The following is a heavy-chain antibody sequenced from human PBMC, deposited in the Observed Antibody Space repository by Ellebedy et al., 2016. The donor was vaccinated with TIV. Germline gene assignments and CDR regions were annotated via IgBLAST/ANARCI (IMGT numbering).Heavy chain of an antibody. V-gene: IGHV4-34*01. Sequence: MPSETLSLTCAVYGGSFSGYYWSWIRQPPGKGLEWIGEINHSGSTNYNPSLKSRVTISVDTSKNQFSLKLSSVTAADTAVYYCARSCYGSGSPSPIYYYYYGMDVWGQGTTVTVSS. CDR1: GGSFSGYY. J-gene: IGHJ6*02. CDR3: ARSCYGSGSPSPIYYYYYGMDV. D-gene: IGHD3-10*01. CDR2: INHSGST.